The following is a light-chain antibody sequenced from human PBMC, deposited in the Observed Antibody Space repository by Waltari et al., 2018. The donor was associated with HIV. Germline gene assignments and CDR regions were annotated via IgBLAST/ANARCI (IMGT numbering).Light chain of an antibody. J-gene: IGLJ1*01. CDR2: RNN. CDR1: SSNIGSTY. Sequence: QSVLTQPPSASGTSGPRVTISCSGRSSNIGSTYVYWYQQPPGTAPKLLIYRNNHRPSGVPDRFSGSKSGTSASLAISGLRSEDEADYYCAAWDDSLSGRYVFGTGTKVTVL. CDR3: AAWDDSLSGRYV. V-gene: IGLV1-47*01.